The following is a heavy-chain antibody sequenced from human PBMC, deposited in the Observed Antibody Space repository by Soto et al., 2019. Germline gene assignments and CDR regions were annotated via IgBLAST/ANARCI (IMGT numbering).Heavy chain of an antibody. CDR3: AMELGGNLLAIDY. Sequence: ASVKVSCKASGYIFTSWRITWVRQAPGQRLEWMGWINAGNGNTKYSQKFQGRVTITRDTSTSTAYMELRSLRSDDTAVYYCAMELGGNLLAIDYWGQGTLVTVSS. V-gene: IGHV1-3*01. CDR2: INAGNGNT. CDR1: GYIFTSWR. J-gene: IGHJ4*02. D-gene: IGHD2-21*02.